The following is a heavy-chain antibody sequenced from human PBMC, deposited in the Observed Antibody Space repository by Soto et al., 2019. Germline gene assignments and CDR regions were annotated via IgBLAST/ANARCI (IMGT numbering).Heavy chain of an antibody. J-gene: IGHJ4*02. D-gene: IGHD1-26*01. Sequence: GGSVRLSCAASGFTFSDYYMSWIRQAPGKGLEWLSYISGSNTYTDYADSVKGRFTISRDNAKNSLYLQMNSLRADDTAVYYCARSMKPGKNFDYWGQGTLVTVSS. V-gene: IGHV3-11*03. CDR3: ARSMKPGKNFDY. CDR2: ISGSNTYT. CDR1: GFTFSDYY.